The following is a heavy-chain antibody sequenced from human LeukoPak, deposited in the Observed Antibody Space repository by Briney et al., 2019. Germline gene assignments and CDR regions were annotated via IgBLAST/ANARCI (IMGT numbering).Heavy chain of an antibody. CDR1: GLTVSSNY. CDR3: ARDVPNDGCVMDV. J-gene: IGHJ6*02. V-gene: IGHV3-66*01. D-gene: IGHD5-24*01. Sequence: GGSLRLSCAAAGLTVSSNYMSWVRQAPGKGLEWVSTITTGGSTNHTDSVKGRFSISRDNAKNTLYLQMNSLRAEDTAVYYCARDVPNDGCVMDVWGQGTIVTVSS. CDR2: ITTGGST.